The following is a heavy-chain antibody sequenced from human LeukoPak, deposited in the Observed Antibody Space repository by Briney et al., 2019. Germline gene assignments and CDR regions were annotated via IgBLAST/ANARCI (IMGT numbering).Heavy chain of an antibody. J-gene: IGHJ4*02. CDR3: AISLHSPHDYYDYVWGSYRTFDY. Sequence: MSGGSLRLSCAASGFTFSSYSMNWVRQAPGKGLEWVSSISSSSSYIYYADSVKGRFTISRDNAKNSLYLQMNSLRAEDTAVYYCAISLHSPHDYYDYVWGSYRTFDYWGQGTLATVSS. CDR2: ISSSSSYI. D-gene: IGHD3-16*02. CDR1: GFTFSSYS. V-gene: IGHV3-21*01.